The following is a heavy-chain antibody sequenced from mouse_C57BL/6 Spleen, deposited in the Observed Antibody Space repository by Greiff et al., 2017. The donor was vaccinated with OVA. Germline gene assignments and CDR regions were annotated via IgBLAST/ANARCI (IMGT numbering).Heavy chain of an antibody. J-gene: IGHJ2*01. CDR1: GYTFTSYW. CDR3: ARWDYDVGYFDY. D-gene: IGHD2-4*01. Sequence: VQLQQPWAELVKPGASVKMSCKASGYTFTSYWITWVQQRPGQGLEWIGDIYPGSGSTNYHETFKSKATLTVDTSSNTAYMQLSSLKSEDTAVYYCARWDYDVGYFDYWGQGTTLTVSS. CDR2: IYPGSGST. V-gene: IGHV1-55*01.